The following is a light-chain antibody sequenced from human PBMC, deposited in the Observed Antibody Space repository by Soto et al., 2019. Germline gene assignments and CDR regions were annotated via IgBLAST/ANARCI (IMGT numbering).Light chain of an antibody. Sequence: DIQMSQSPSSLSASVGDRVTITCRASQSISSYLNWYQQKPGKAPKLLIYAASSLQSGVPSRFSGSLSGTDFSIPISSLQPEDFATYYWRQIDSTSWTFVQGTKVEIK. CDR1: QSISSY. CDR3: RQIDSTSWT. V-gene: IGKV1-39*01. CDR2: AAS. J-gene: IGKJ1*01.